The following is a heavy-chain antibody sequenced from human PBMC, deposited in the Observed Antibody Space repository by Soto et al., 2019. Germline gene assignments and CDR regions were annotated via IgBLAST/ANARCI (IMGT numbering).Heavy chain of an antibody. J-gene: IGHJ4*02. CDR2: ISSSSSYI. Sequence: GGSLRLSCAASGFTFSSYSMNWVRQAPGKGLEWVSSISSSSSYIYYADSVKGRSTISRDNAKNSLYLQMNTLRAEDTALYYCARRRAAAGTLTFDYWGQGTRVTVSS. D-gene: IGHD6-13*01. CDR3: ARRRAAAGTLTFDY. CDR1: GFTFSSYS. V-gene: IGHV3-21*01.